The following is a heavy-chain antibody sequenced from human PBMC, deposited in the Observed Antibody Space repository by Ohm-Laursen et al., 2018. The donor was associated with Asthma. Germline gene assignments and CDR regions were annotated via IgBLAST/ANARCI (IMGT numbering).Heavy chain of an antibody. V-gene: IGHV3-11*04. CDR3: ARDVLRNYYDSSGYFDY. CDR2: ISSSGSTI. D-gene: IGHD3-22*01. J-gene: IGHJ4*02. Sequence: SLRLSCAASGFTFSDYYMSWIRQAPGKGLEWVSYISSSGSTIYYADSVKGRFTISRDNAKNSLYLQMNSLRAEDTAVYYCARDVLRNYYDSSGYFDYWGQGTLVTVSS. CDR1: GFTFSDYY.